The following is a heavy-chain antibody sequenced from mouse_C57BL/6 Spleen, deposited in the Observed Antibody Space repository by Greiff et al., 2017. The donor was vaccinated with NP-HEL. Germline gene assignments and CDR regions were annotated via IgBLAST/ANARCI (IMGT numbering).Heavy chain of an antibody. CDR3: ARKAYSLYYFDY. D-gene: IGHD2-10*01. Sequence: DVKLVESGGGLVQPGGSLKLSCAASGFTFSDYYMYWVRQTPEKRLEWVAYISNGGGSTYYPDTVKGRFTISRDNAKNTLYLQMSRLKSEDTAMYYCARKAYSLYYFDYWGQGTTLTVSS. J-gene: IGHJ2*01. CDR1: GFTFSDYY. V-gene: IGHV5-12*01. CDR2: ISNGGGST.